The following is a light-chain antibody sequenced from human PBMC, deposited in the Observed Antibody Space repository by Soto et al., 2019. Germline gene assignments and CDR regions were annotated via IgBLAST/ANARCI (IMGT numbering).Light chain of an antibody. CDR3: CSYAGSRTYV. CDR2: EGN. Sequence: QSALTQPASVSGSPGQSITISCTGTSSDIGYYNLVSWYQQHPGKAPKLMIYEGNKRPSGVSNRFSASKSGNSASLTISGLQAEDEADYYCCSYAGSRTYVFGNGTKVTVL. J-gene: IGLJ1*01. V-gene: IGLV2-23*01. CDR1: SSDIGYYNL.